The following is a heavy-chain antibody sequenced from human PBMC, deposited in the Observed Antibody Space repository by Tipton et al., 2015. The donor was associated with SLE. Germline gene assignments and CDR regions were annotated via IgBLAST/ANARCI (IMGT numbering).Heavy chain of an antibody. V-gene: IGHV4-34*01. Sequence: LRLSCAVYGGSFSGYYWSWIRQPPGKGLEWIGEINHSGSTNYNPSLKSRVTISVDTPKNQFSLKLSSVTAADTAVYYCARGGFTIFGVVNYYYYMDVWGKVTTVTVSS. CDR2: INHSGST. D-gene: IGHD3-3*01. CDR3: ARGGFTIFGVVNYYYYMDV. J-gene: IGHJ6*03. CDR1: GGSFSGYY.